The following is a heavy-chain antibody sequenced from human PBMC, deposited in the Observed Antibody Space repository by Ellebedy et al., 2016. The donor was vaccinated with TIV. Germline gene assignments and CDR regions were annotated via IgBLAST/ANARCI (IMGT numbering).Heavy chain of an antibody. J-gene: IGHJ6*02. CDR1: AFTFSSYA. Sequence: GESLKISXAASAFTFSSYAMSWVRQAPGKGLEWVANINQDGSIKNYGDSVKGRFTISRDNAKNSLFLQMNILRDEDTAVYYCARQNSGYAYAMDVWGQGTTVTVSS. CDR2: INQDGSIK. CDR3: ARQNSGYAYAMDV. D-gene: IGHD5-12*01. V-gene: IGHV3-7*03.